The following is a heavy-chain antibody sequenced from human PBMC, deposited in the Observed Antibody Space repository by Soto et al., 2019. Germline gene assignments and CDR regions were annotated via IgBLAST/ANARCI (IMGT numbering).Heavy chain of an antibody. V-gene: IGHV3-48*02. CDR3: ARAVGVRVWSGYHPNCFDY. CDR2: ISSSSSTI. J-gene: IGHJ4*02. D-gene: IGHD3-3*01. Sequence: PGGSLRLSCAASGFTFSSYSMNWVRQAPGKGLEWVSYISSSSSTIYYADSVKGRFTISRDNAKNSLYLQMNSLRDEDTAVYYCARAVGVRVWSGYHPNCFDYWGQAKLVTVSS. CDR1: GFTFSSYS.